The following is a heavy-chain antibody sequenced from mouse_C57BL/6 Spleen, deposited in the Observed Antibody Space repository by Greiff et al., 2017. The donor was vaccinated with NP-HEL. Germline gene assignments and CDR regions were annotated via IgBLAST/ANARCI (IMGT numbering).Heavy chain of an antibody. J-gene: IGHJ4*01. Sequence: VHVKQSGPELVKPGASVKISCKASGYSFTDYNMNWVKQSNGKSLEWIGVINPNYGTTSYNQKFKGKATLTVDQSSSTAYMQLNSLTSEDSAVYYCARARYYGTLLYAMDYWGQGTSVTVSS. CDR1: GYSFTDYN. CDR3: ARARYYGTLLYAMDY. CDR2: INPNYGTT. D-gene: IGHD2-1*01. V-gene: IGHV1-39*01.